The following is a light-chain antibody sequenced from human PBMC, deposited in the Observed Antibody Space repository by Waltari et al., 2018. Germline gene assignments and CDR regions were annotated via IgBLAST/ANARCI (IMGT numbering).Light chain of an antibody. Sequence: SYVLTQPPSVSVAPGETARITCGGNNIESKSVHWYRQRPGQAPVVVISYDNDRAAGIPELFSGSNSGNTATLTISRVEAGDEADHYCQVWDANTDPGVFGTGTEVTVL. CDR3: QVWDANTDPGV. CDR1: NIESKS. CDR2: YDN. J-gene: IGLJ1*01. V-gene: IGLV3-21*01.